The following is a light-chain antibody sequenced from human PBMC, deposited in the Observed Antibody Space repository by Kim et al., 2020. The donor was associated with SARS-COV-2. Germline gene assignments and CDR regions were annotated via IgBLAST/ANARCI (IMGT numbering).Light chain of an antibody. CDR2: DAS. J-gene: IGKJ2*01. CDR3: QQRSNWPPLYT. CDR1: QSVSSS. Sequence: EIVLTQSPATLSLSPGERATLFCRASQSVSSSLAWYQQKPGQAPRLLIYDASNRATGIPARFSGSGSGTDFTLTISSLEPEDFAVYYCQQRSNWPPLYTFGQGTKLEI. V-gene: IGKV3-11*01.